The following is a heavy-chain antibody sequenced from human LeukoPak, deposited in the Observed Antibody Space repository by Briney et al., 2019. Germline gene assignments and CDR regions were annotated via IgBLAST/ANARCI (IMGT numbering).Heavy chain of an antibody. J-gene: IGHJ4*02. D-gene: IGHD2-2*01. CDR2: ISGSGDST. Sequence: GVSLRLSCAASGFTFRSYGMTWVRQAPGKGLEWVSAISGSGDSTYYADSVKGRFTISRDNSRNTLYLQMNSLRAGDTAVYYCAKSFRSTSLDYWGQGTLVTVSS. V-gene: IGHV3-23*01. CDR1: GFTFRSYG. CDR3: AKSFRSTSLDY.